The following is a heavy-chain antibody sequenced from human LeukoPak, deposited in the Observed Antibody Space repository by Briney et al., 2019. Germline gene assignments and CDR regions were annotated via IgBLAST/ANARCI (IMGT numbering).Heavy chain of an antibody. J-gene: IGHJ3*02. CDR2: IYSSWST. Sequence: SETLSLTCRVSGGSFSSYYWSWIRQTPGKGLEWIGYIYSSWSTSYNPSLKSRVTMPADTSKNQLHLKLNSVTAADTAVYYCARHWVAVAGSYPFDIWGQGTMVTVSS. CDR3: ARHWVAVAGSYPFDI. V-gene: IGHV4-59*08. D-gene: IGHD6-19*01. CDR1: GGSFSSYY.